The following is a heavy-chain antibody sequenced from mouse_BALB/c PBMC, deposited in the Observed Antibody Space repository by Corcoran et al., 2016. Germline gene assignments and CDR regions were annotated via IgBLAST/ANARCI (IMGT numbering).Heavy chain of an antibody. Sequence: QVQLQQSGPELVKPGASVKMSCKASGYTFTDYVIRWVKQRTGQGLEWIGEIYPGSGSTYYNEKFKGKATLTADKSSNTAYMQLSSLTSEDSAVYFCARCKYAMDYWGQGTSVTVSS. CDR2: IYPGSGST. V-gene: IGHV1-77*01. CDR3: ARCKYAMDY. CDR1: GYTFTDYV. J-gene: IGHJ4*01.